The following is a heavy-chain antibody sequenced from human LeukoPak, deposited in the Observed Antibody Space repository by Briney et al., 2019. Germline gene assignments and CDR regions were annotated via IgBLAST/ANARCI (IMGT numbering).Heavy chain of an antibody. CDR3: ASDPSGSYYIFGSFDY. D-gene: IGHD1-26*01. CDR2: IIPIFGTA. Sequence: SVKVSCKASGGTFSSYAISWVRQAPGQGLEWMGGIIPIFGTASYAQKFQGRVTITADEPTSTAYMELSSLRSEDTAVYYCASDPSGSYYIFGSFDYWGQGTLVTVSS. V-gene: IGHV1-69*13. CDR1: GGTFSSYA. J-gene: IGHJ4*02.